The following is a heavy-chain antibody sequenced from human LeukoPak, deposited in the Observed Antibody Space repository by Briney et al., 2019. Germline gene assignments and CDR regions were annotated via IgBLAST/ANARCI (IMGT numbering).Heavy chain of an antibody. CDR1: GFTFSSYG. J-gene: IGHJ4*02. CDR2: IRYDGSNK. V-gene: IGHV3-30*02. CDR3: AKLESGLYGDHVYFTVPDVDY. Sequence: GGSLRLSCAASGFTFSSYGMHWVRQAPGKGLEWVAFIRYDGSNKYYADSVKGRFTISRDNSKNTLYLQMNSLRAEDTAVYYCAKLESGLYGDHVYFTVPDVDYWGQGTLVTVSS. D-gene: IGHD4-17*01.